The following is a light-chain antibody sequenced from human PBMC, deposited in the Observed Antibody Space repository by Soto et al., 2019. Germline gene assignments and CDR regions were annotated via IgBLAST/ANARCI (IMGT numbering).Light chain of an antibody. CDR2: DAS. V-gene: IGKV3-11*01. Sequence: EIVITQSPATLSVSPGERATLSCRASQSVSSNLAWYQQKPGQAPRLLIYDASNRATGIPARFSGSGSGTDFTLTIGSLEPEDFAVYYCQQRSSWPLTFGGGTKVDIK. J-gene: IGKJ4*01. CDR3: QQRSSWPLT. CDR1: QSVSSN.